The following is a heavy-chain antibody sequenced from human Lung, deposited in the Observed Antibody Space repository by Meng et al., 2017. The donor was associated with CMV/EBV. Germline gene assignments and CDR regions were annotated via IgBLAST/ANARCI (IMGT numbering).Heavy chain of an antibody. V-gene: IGHV3-30*02. Sequence: GGSLRLSCTASGFTFSFYGMHWVRQAPGKGLEWVALIRYDGSNEYYVDSVRGRFTISRDNSKTTLYLQMISLRAEDTAVYYCAKNRYAAMDVWGQGTTVTVSS. J-gene: IGHJ6*02. CDR3: AKNRYAAMDV. CDR2: IRYDGSNE. CDR1: GFTFSFYG. D-gene: IGHD5-12*01.